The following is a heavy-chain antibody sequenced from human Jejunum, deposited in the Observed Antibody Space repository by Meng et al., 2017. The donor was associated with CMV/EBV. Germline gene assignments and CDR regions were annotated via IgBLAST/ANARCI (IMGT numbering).Heavy chain of an antibody. CDR1: GFTFSNNW. CDR3: ARDLQLST. D-gene: IGHD5-18*01. V-gene: IGHV3-7*01. CDR2: IKEDGSEE. J-gene: IGHJ5*02. Sequence: SCVASGFTFSNNWMSWVRQVPGKGLEWLANIKEDGSEEYYVDSVKGRFTISRDNAKNSLHLQMNSLRADDTAVYYCARDLQLSTWGQGTLVTVSS.